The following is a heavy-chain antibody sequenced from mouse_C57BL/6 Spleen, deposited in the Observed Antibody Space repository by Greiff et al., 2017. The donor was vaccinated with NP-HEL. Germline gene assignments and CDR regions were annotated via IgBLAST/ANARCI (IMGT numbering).Heavy chain of an antibody. V-gene: IGHV1-82*01. J-gene: IGHJ2*01. CDR1: GYAFSSSW. Sequence: QVQLKESGPELVKPGASVKISCKASGYAFSSSWMNWVKQRPGKGLEWIGRIYPGDGDTNYNGKFKGKATLTADKSSSTAYMQLSSLTSEDSAVYFCASPSGSTYWGQGTTLTVSS. D-gene: IGHD1-1*01. CDR3: ASPSGSTY. CDR2: IYPGDGDT.